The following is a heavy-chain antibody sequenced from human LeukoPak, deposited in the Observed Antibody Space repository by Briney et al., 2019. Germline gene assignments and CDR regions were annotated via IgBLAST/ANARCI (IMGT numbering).Heavy chain of an antibody. D-gene: IGHD2-15*01. Sequence: GASVKVSCKASGYTFTGYYMHWVRQAPGQGLEWMGWISPDSGGTNYAQKFQGRVTMTRDTSISTAYMELSRLRSDDTAVYYCAREKRYCSGGSCYSSPIPNDYWGQGTLVTVSS. CDR1: GYTFTGYY. V-gene: IGHV1-2*02. CDR3: AREKRYCSGGSCYSSPIPNDY. J-gene: IGHJ4*02. CDR2: ISPDSGGT.